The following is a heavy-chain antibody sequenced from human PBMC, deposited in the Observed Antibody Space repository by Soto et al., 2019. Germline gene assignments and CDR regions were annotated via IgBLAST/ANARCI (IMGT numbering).Heavy chain of an antibody. J-gene: IGHJ6*02. CDR2: ISAYNGNT. CDR3: ARGYGSGSYYNVYYYYGMDV. Sequence: QVPLVQSGAEVKKPGASVKVSCKASGYTFTSYGISWVRQAPGQGLEWMGWISAYNGNTNYAQKLQGRVTMTTDTSTSTAYMELRSLRSDDTAVYYCARGYGSGSYYNVYYYYGMDVWGQGTTVTVSS. V-gene: IGHV1-18*01. D-gene: IGHD3-10*01. CDR1: GYTFTSYG.